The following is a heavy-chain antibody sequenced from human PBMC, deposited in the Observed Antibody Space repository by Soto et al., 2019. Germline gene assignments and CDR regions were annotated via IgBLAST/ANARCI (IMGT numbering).Heavy chain of an antibody. CDR2: ISSSSSYI. Sequence: GGSLRLSCAASGFTFSSYSMNWVRQAPGKGLEWVSSISSSSSYIYYADSVKGRFTISRDNAKNSLYLQMNSLRAEDTAVYYCARVFLRGRGSGSYYNSGPDYWGQGTLVTVSS. J-gene: IGHJ4*02. V-gene: IGHV3-21*01. D-gene: IGHD3-10*01. CDR3: ARVFLRGRGSGSYYNSGPDY. CDR1: GFTFSSYS.